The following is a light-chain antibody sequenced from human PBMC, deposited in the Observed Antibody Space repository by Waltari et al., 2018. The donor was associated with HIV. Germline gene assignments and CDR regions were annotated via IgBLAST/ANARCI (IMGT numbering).Light chain of an antibody. CDR2: DNH. CDR3: GTWDTSLSAWI. CDR1: SSNIATNS. J-gene: IGLJ1*01. Sequence: QSVLTQPPSVSATPGQKVPISCSGSSSNIATNSGSWYQHFPGTVPKVLIYDNHKRSSGIPDRFSGSKSGTSATLDISGLQTGDEAHYYCGTWDTSLSAWIFGTGTKVTVL. V-gene: IGLV1-51*01.